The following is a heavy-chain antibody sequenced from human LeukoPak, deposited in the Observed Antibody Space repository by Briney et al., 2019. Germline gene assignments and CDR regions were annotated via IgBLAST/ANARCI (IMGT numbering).Heavy chain of an antibody. J-gene: IGHJ6*02. CDR2: INYSGST. Sequence: SETLSLTCTVSGGSISSYYWSWIRQPPGKGLEWIGYINYSGSTNYNPSLKSRVTISVDTSKNQFSLKLSSVTAADTAVYYCARGATRGYSYGFRYYYGMDVWGQGTTVTVSS. CDR1: GGSISSYY. CDR3: ARGATRGYSYGFRYYYGMDV. V-gene: IGHV4-59*01. D-gene: IGHD5-18*01.